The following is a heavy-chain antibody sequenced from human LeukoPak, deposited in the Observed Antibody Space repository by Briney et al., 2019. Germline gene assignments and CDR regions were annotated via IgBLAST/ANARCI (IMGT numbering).Heavy chain of an antibody. Sequence: SETLSLTCTVSGGSISSSSYYWGWIRQPPGKGLEWIGSIYYSGSTYYNPSLKSRVTISVDTSKNQFSLKLSSVTAADTAVHYCATTPLAAAGTFDYWGQGTLVTVSS. CDR2: IYYSGST. CDR1: GGSISSSSYY. V-gene: IGHV4-39*01. CDR3: ATTPLAAAGTFDY. D-gene: IGHD6-25*01. J-gene: IGHJ4*02.